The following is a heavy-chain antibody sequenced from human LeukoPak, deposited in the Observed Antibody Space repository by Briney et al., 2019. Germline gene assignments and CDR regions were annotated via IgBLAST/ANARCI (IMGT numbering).Heavy chain of an antibody. Sequence: ASVKVSCKASGYTFTSYYMHWVRQAPGQGLEWMGIINPSGGSTSYAQKFQGRVTMTRDMSTSTVYMELSSLRSEDTAVYYCAREFTDGYKDYWGQGTLVTVSS. D-gene: IGHD5-24*01. J-gene: IGHJ4*02. CDR3: AREFTDGYKDY. CDR2: INPSGGST. V-gene: IGHV1-46*01. CDR1: GYTFTSYY.